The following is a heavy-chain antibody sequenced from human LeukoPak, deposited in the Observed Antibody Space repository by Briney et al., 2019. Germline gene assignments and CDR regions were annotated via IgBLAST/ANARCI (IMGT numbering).Heavy chain of an antibody. CDR2: ISSSGSTI. CDR1: GFTFSSYE. V-gene: IGHV3-48*03. Sequence: PGRSLRLSCAASGFTFSSYEMNGVRQAPGKGLEWVSYISSSGSTIYYADSVKGRFTISRDNAKNSLYLQMNSLRAEDTAVYYCARELINFDYRGQGTLVTVSS. J-gene: IGHJ4*02. D-gene: IGHD2-8*01. CDR3: ARELINFDY.